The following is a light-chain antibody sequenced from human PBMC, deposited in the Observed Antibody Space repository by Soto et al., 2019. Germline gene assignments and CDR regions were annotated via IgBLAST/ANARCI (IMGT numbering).Light chain of an antibody. CDR3: QQYYITPYT. J-gene: IGKJ2*01. Sequence: DIVMTQSPDSLAVSLGERATINCKSSQSVLYNSNNKNYLAWYQQKPGQPPKLLIYWASTRESGVPDRFSGSGSGTDFTLTISSLQAEDVAVYYCQQYYITPYTVGQGTKLEIK. CDR2: WAS. V-gene: IGKV4-1*01. CDR1: QSVLYNSNNKNY.